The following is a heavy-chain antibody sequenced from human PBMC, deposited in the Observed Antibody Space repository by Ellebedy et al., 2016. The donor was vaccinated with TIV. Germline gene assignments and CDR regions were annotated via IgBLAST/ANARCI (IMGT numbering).Heavy chain of an antibody. CDR2: IHPSGTS. J-gene: IGHJ5*02. CDR3: TRGGSTVTRLYNWFNP. D-gene: IGHD4-11*01. CDR1: GASFSAYY. Sequence: SETLSLTXAVSGASFSAYYWSWVRQPPGKGLEWIGEIHPSGTSYYNPSLASRVTISADTSKNHFSLYLTSVTAADTAVYYCTRGGSTVTRLYNWFNPWGQGTLVTVSS. V-gene: IGHV4-34*01.